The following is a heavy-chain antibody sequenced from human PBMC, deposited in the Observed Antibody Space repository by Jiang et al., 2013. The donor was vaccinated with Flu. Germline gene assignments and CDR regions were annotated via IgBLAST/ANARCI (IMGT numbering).Heavy chain of an antibody. J-gene: IGHJ4*02. Sequence: VQLLESGGGLVQPGGSLRLSCEASGFTFSTSWMSWVRQAPGKGLEWLGNIKEDGSDKYYVGSVKGRFTISRDNAKNSLYLQMNNLRAEDTAVYYCAKDGTTVRYWGQGTLVIVSS. V-gene: IGHV3-7*03. CDR1: GFTFSTSW. CDR3: AKDGTTVRY. D-gene: IGHD4-11*01. CDR2: IKEDGSDK.